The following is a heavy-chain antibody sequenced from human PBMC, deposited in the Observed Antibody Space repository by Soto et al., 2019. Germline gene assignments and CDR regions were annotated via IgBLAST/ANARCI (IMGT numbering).Heavy chain of an antibody. CDR2: ITHDGSGT. CDR1: GFIFTNYW. Sequence: EVEVVESGGGLVQPGGSLRLSCAASGFIFTNYWMHWVRQVPGRGLVWVSGITHDGSGTKYADSVKGRFTISRDNAKNTVYMQMNSLRPEDTAVCYCGCVFEYWGRGTLVTVSS. CDR3: GCVFEY. V-gene: IGHV3-74*01. J-gene: IGHJ4*01.